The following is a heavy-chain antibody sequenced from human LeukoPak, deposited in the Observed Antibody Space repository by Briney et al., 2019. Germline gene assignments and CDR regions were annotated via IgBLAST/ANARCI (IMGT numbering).Heavy chain of an antibody. CDR2: ISGSSTTI. CDR1: GFTFSSSA. V-gene: IGHV3-48*01. J-gene: IGHJ4*02. Sequence: PGGSLRLSCAASGFTFSSSAMNWVRQAPGKGLEWVSYISGSSTTIYYADSVKVRFTVSRDNAENSLYLQLNSLTAEDTAVYYCARDSAARPVDFWGQGTLVTVSS. CDR3: ARDSAARPVDF. D-gene: IGHD6-6*01.